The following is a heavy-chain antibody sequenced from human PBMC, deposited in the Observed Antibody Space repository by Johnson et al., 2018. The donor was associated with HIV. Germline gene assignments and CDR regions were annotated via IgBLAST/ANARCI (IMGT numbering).Heavy chain of an antibody. D-gene: IGHD3-3*01. CDR1: GFTFSHYA. V-gene: IGHV3-30*02. CDR2: IRYDGSTQ. CDR3: AKTIFGVVSDALDI. J-gene: IGHJ3*02. Sequence: QVQLVESGGGVVQPGGSLRLSCATSGFTFSHYAMHWVRQAPGKGLEWVAYIRYDGSTQSYADSVKGRFTISRDNAKNSLFLQMNRLRAEDTALYYCAKTIFGVVSDALDIWGQGTMVIVSS.